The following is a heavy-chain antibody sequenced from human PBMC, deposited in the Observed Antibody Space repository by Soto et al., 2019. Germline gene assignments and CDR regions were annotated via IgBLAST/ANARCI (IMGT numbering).Heavy chain of an antibody. D-gene: IGHD6-13*01. J-gene: IGHJ6*02. CDR1: GGSFSGYY. Sequence: SETLSLTCAVYGGSFSGYYWSWIRQPAGKGLEWIGRIDASGNTNYNPSLNSRVTMSIDTSKKQFSLKLTSVTAADTAIYYCARYSNNWFQTEGMDVWGQGTTVTVSS. CDR2: IDASGNT. CDR3: ARYSNNWFQTEGMDV. V-gene: IGHV4-59*10.